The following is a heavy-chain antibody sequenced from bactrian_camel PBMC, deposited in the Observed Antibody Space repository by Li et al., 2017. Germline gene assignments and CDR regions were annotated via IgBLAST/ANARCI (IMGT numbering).Heavy chain of an antibody. J-gene: IGHJ4*01. CDR1: ADALMY. CDR3: AAEPWRAGDVRRRRDVQCALAGNYDY. Sequence: HVQLVESGGGSVQIGGSLNLSCSASADALMYMAWFRQAPGQKREAVAAISTGGSSTMYVDSVKGRFTISRESGKNTVHLQMDRLKPEDTAMYYCAAEPWRAGDVRRRRDVQCALAGNYDYWGQGTQVTVS. D-gene: IGHD6*01. V-gene: IGHV3S53*01. CDR2: ISTGGSST.